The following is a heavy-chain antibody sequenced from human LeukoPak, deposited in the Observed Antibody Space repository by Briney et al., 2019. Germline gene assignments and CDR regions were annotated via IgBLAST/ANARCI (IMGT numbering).Heavy chain of an antibody. Sequence: SETLSLTCTVSGGSISRYYWSCIRQPPGEGLGWIGYIYYSGSPIYNPPLKSRVTLSLEKCKNQFSSKLDSVTAAGTGVFYCVRVFRGFNFGRGGKNWFDAWGQGTLVTVSS. V-gene: IGHV4-59*13. CDR2: IYYSGSP. CDR3: VRVFRGFNFGRGGKNWFDA. J-gene: IGHJ5*02. CDR1: GGSISRYY. D-gene: IGHD5-18*01.